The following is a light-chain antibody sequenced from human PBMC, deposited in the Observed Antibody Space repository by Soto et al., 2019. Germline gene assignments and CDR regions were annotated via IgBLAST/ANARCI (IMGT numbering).Light chain of an antibody. J-gene: IGKJ2*01. CDR1: QSISSE. V-gene: IGKV3-15*01. CDR2: GAS. Sequence: EIVMRQSPATLSVSPGESATLSCRASQSISSELAWYQQKPGQPPRLLIYGASTRATGVPARFTGSGSGSDFTLTISGLQSEDFAVYYCQQGHNWPLTFGQGTRLEI. CDR3: QQGHNWPLT.